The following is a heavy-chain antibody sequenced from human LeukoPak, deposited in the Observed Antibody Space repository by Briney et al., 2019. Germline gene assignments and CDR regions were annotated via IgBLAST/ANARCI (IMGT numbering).Heavy chain of an antibody. J-gene: IGHJ4*02. Sequence: SETLSLTCTVSGGSITIHTYYWSWIRQPAGKGLEWIGRIYTSGSTSYNPSLKSRVTISIDMSKNQFSLKLSSVTAADTAVYYCARYGYGSGGDYWGQGTLVTVSS. CDR2: IYTSGST. CDR3: ARYGYGSGGDY. CDR1: GGSITIHTYY. D-gene: IGHD3-10*01. V-gene: IGHV4-61*02.